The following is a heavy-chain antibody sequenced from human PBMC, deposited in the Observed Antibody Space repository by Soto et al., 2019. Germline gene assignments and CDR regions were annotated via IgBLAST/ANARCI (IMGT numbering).Heavy chain of an antibody. CDR3: ARGRAGWYDFWSGYYNYYYYYMDV. V-gene: IGHV1-8*01. J-gene: IGHJ6*03. CDR2: MNPNSGNT. CDR1: GYTFTSYD. Sequence: ASVKVSCKASGYTFTSYDINWVRQATGQGLEWMGWMNPNSGNTGYAQKFQGRVTMTRNTSISTAYMELSSLRSEDTAVYYCARGRAGWYDFWSGYYNYYYYYMDVWGKGTTVTVSS. D-gene: IGHD3-3*01.